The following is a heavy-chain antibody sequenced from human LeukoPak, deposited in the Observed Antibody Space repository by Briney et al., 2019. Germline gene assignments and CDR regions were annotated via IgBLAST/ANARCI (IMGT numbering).Heavy chain of an antibody. V-gene: IGHV6-1*01. Sequence: SQTLSLTCAISGDRVSSNSAAWNWIRQSPSRGLEWLGRTYYRSKWYNDYAVSVKSRITINPDTSKNQFSLQLNSVTPEDTAVYYCARDTEYCSGGSCYRPLDYWGQGTLVTVSS. CDR2: TYYRSKWYN. CDR1: GDRVSSNSAA. CDR3: ARDTEYCSGGSCYRPLDY. D-gene: IGHD2-15*01. J-gene: IGHJ4*02.